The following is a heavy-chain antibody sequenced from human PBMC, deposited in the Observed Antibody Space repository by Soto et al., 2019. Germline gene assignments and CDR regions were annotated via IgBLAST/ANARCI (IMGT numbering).Heavy chain of an antibody. V-gene: IGHV5-51*01. CDR1: GKSFTSYC. Sequence: GESLNSSCKGSGKSFTSYCIGWVRQMPGKGLEWMGIIYPGDSDTRYSPSFQGKVTISADKSISTAYLQWSSLKASDTAMYYCASQEMATKNVDAFDIWGQGTMVTVS. CDR2: IYPGDSDT. D-gene: IGHD5-12*01. J-gene: IGHJ3*02. CDR3: ASQEMATKNVDAFDI.